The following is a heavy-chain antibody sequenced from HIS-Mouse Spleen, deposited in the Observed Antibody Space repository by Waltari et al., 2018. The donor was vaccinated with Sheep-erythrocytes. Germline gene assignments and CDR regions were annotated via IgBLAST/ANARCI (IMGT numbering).Heavy chain of an antibody. CDR3: ARLYYYDSSGYYFDY. CDR2: IYYSGGN. V-gene: IGHV4-39*01. J-gene: IGHJ4*03. D-gene: IGHD3-22*01. Sequence: QLQLQESGPGLVKPSETLSLTCTVSGGSISSSSYYWGWIRQPPGKGLEWIGSIYYSGGNYYNPSLKSRVTISVDTSKNQFSLKLSSVTAADTAVYYCARLYYYDSSGYYFDYWGQGTMVTVSS. CDR1: GGSISSSSYY.